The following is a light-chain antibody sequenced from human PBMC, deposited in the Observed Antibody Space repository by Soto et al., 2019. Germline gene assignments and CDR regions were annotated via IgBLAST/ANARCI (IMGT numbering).Light chain of an antibody. V-gene: IGLV2-14*01. CDR2: EVR. Sequence: QSVLTHPASFPGSPGQSITISCTGTSSEIGGYDYVSWYQQHPGKAPKLMIYEVRYRPSGVSNRFSGSKSGNTASLPISGRQAEDEADYYCCSYTRTSNHYFFGSGTKVTVL. CDR3: CSYTRTSNHYF. J-gene: IGLJ1*01. CDR1: SSEIGGYDY.